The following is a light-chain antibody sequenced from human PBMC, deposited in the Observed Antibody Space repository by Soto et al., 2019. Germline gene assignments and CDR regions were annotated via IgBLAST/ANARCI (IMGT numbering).Light chain of an antibody. CDR3: SSYTSRSTLV. Sequence: QSVLTQPASVSGSPGQSITISCTGTSSDVGGYNYVSWYQQHPGKAPKLMIYDVSNRPSGVSNRFSGSKSGNTASLTISGLQAEDGAGYYCSSYTSRSTLVFGGGTQLTVL. CDR1: SSDVGGYNY. CDR2: DVS. V-gene: IGLV2-14*01. J-gene: IGLJ2*01.